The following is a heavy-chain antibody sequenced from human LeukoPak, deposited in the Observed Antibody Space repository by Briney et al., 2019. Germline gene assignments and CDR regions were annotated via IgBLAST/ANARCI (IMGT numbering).Heavy chain of an antibody. D-gene: IGHD3-16*02. CDR3: ARGGRYDYVWGSYRYATIFDY. Sequence: PSETLSLTCAVYGGSFSGYYWSWIRQPPGKGLEWIGEINHSGSTNYNPSLKSRVTISVDTSKNQFSLKLSSVTAADTAVYYCARGGRYDYVWGSYRYATIFDYWGQGTLVIVSS. J-gene: IGHJ4*02. CDR2: INHSGST. CDR1: GGSFSGYY. V-gene: IGHV4-34*01.